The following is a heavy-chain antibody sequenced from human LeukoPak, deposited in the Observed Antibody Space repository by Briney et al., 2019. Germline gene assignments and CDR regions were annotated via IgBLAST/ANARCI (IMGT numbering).Heavy chain of an antibody. D-gene: IGHD4-23*01. CDR1: GFTFSSYS. Sequence: GGSLRLSCAASGFTFSSYSMNWVRQAPGKGLEWVSSISSSSSYIYYADSVKGRFTISRDNAKNSLYLQMNSLRAEDTAVYYCARDRYGGNGEHFDYWGQGTLVTVSS. J-gene: IGHJ4*02. CDR3: ARDRYGGNGEHFDY. V-gene: IGHV3-21*01. CDR2: ISSSSSYI.